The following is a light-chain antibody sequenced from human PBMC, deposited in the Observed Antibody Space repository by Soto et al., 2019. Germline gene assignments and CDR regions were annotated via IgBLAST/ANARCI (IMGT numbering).Light chain of an antibody. J-gene: IGKJ3*01. CDR2: KAS. Sequence: DIQMTQSPSTLSTSVGDRVTITCRASQSIIRWLAWYQQKPGKAPKLLIYKASSLESGVPSRFSGSGSGTEFTLTIRSPQPDDFGTYYCQQLNSYPLTFGPGIKVDIK. V-gene: IGKV1-5*03. CDR1: QSIIRW. CDR3: QQLNSYPLT.